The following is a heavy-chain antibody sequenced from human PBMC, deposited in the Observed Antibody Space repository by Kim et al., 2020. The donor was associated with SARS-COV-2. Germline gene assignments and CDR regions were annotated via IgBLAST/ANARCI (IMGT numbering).Heavy chain of an antibody. CDR3: ARVGAATAGGIDY. D-gene: IGHD2-21*02. Sequence: YYADSLEGRLTVSRDNDKNALFLEMDSLRDEDTAVYYCARVGAATAGGIDYWGQGTLVTVSS. V-gene: IGHV3-48*02. J-gene: IGHJ4*02.